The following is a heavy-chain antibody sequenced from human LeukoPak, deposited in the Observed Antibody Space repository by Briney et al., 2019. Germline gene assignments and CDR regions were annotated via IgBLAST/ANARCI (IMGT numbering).Heavy chain of an antibody. CDR1: GGTFFSYA. V-gene: IGHV1-69*05. CDR2: IIPIFGTA. D-gene: IGHD5-12*01. Sequence: SVKVSCKASGGTFFSYAISWVRQAPGQGLEWMGGIIPIFGTANYAQKFQGRVTITTDESTSTAYMELSSLRSEDTAVYYCARSRGEWLRFHYYYMDVWGKGTTVTVSS. J-gene: IGHJ6*03. CDR3: ARSRGEWLRFHYYYMDV.